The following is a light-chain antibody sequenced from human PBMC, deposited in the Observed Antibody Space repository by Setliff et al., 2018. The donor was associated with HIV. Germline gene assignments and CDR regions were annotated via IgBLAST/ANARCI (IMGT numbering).Light chain of an antibody. V-gene: IGLV2-23*02. CDR3: CSYAGTNTYV. Sequence: QSVLTQPASVSGSPGQSITISCTGSSSDVGSYNFVSWYQQHPGKAPKLMIYQVNKRPSGVSNRFSGPKSGNTASLTISGLQAEDETDYYCCSYAGTNTYVFGTGTKVTVL. J-gene: IGLJ1*01. CDR2: QVN. CDR1: SSDVGSYNF.